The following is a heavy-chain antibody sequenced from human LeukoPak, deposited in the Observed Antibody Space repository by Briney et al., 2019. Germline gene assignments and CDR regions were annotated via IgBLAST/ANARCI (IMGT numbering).Heavy chain of an antibody. D-gene: IGHD3-22*01. Sequence: SVKVSCKASGGTFSSYAISWVRQAPGQGLEWMGGIIPIFGTANYAQKFQGRVTITADESTSTAYMELSSLRSEDTAVYYCARGPTVVVIADYYYYGMDVWGQGTTVTVSS. CDR3: ARGPTVVVIADYYYYGMDV. CDR1: GGTFSSYA. CDR2: IIPIFGTA. J-gene: IGHJ6*02. V-gene: IGHV1-69*01.